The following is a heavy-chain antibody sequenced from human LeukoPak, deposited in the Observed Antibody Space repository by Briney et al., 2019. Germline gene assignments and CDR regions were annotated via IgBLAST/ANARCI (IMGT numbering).Heavy chain of an antibody. J-gene: IGHJ4*02. CDR1: GFTLSSYA. Sequence: PGGSLRLSCAASGFTLSSYAMTWVRQAPGQGLEWVAVIGGGGGRTDYADSVKDRFTISRDNSKSTLYLQMSSLRVEDTAVYYCAKDQAWLRFDYWGQGTLVTVSS. V-gene: IGHV3-23*01. CDR2: IGGGGGRT. CDR3: AKDQAWLRFDY. D-gene: IGHD5-12*01.